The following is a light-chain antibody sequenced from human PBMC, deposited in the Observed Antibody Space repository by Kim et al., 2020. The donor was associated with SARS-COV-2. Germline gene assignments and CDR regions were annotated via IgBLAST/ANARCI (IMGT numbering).Light chain of an antibody. CDR1: SSDVGSYNL. CDR3: CSYAGSSTHVV. J-gene: IGLJ2*01. Sequence: QTFPISVTGTSSDVGSYNLVSWYQRHPGKAPKLMIYEGTKRPSGVSNRFSGSKSGNTASLTISGLQTEDEADYYCCSYAGSSTHVVFGGGTKLTVL. CDR2: EGT. V-gene: IGLV2-23*01.